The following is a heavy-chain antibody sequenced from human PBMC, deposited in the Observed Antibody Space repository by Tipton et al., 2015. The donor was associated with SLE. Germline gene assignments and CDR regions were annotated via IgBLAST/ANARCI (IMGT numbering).Heavy chain of an antibody. V-gene: IGHV4-59*01. J-gene: IGHJ3*02. Sequence: TLSLTCTVSGGSITNYYWTWIRQTPGKGLEWIGNIYYTGNTNYNPSLKSRVTISVDTSKNQFSLKLSSVTAADTAVYYCARARGRYSYGYDAFDIWGQGTMVTVSS. CDR1: GGSITNYY. CDR2: IYYTGNT. D-gene: IGHD5-18*01. CDR3: ARARGRYSYGYDAFDI.